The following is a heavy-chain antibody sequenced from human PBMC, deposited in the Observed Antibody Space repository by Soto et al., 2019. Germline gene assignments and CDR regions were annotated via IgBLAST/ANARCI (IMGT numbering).Heavy chain of an antibody. CDR1: GFTFDDYA. CDR2: ISWNSGSI. CDR3: ANSARIAARPFDY. J-gene: IGHJ4*02. D-gene: IGHD6-6*01. V-gene: IGHV3-9*01. Sequence: GGSLRLSCAASGFTFDDYAMHWVRQAPGKGLEWVSGISWNSGSIGYADSVKGRFTISRDNAKNSLYLQMNSLRAEDTALYYCANSARIAARPFDYWGQGTLVTVSS.